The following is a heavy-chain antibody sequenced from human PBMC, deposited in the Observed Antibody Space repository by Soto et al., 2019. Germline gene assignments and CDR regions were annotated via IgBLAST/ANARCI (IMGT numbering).Heavy chain of an antibody. Sequence: QITLKESGPTVVKPTEPLTLTCTFSGFSLTTSGVGVGWVRQSPGKAPEWLALIYWDDDKRYSTSLKSRLTITKDPSKNQVVLTMANVDPADTATYYCAHRVLRTVFGLVTTTAIYFDFWGQGTPVVVSS. D-gene: IGHD3-3*01. V-gene: IGHV2-5*02. CDR3: AHRVLRTVFGLVTTTAIYFDF. J-gene: IGHJ4*02. CDR1: GFSLTTSGVG. CDR2: IYWDDDK.